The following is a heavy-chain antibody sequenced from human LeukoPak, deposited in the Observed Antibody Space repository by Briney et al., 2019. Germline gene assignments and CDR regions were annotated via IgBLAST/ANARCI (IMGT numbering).Heavy chain of an antibody. CDR1: GGSISSGSYY. D-gene: IGHD3-10*01. J-gene: IGHJ5*02. Sequence: SGTLSLTCTVSGGSISSGSYYWSWIRQPAGNGLEWIGRIYTSGSTNYNPSLKSRVTISVDTSKNQFSLKLSSVTAADTAVYYCARDYYGSKSSSFDPWGQGTLVTVSS. CDR3: ARDYYGSKSSSFDP. CDR2: IYTSGST. V-gene: IGHV4-61*02.